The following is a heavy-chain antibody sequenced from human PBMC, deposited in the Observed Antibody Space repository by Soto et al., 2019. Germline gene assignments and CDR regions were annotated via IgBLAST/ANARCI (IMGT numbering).Heavy chain of an antibody. CDR2: IYHSGST. Sequence: PSETLSLTCTVSGDSISGSSYYWVWIRQPPGKGLEWIGSIYHSGSTYYNPSLKSRVTISVDTSKNQFSLKLSSVTAADRAVYYCAFGTGVTTFDYCGQGPLVTVSS. J-gene: IGHJ4*02. CDR3: AFGTGVTTFDY. V-gene: IGHV4-39*01. CDR1: GDSISGSSYY. D-gene: IGHD3-22*01.